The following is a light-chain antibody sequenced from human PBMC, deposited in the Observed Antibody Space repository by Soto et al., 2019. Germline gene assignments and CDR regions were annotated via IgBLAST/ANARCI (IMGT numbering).Light chain of an antibody. CDR2: STN. J-gene: IGLJ3*02. CDR1: SGSVSTTDS. CDR3: VLYMGSGISV. V-gene: IGLV8-61*01. Sequence: QTVVTQEPSFSVSPGGTVTLTCGLISGSVSTTDSPSWYQQTPGQAPRTLMYSTNIRSSGVPDRFSGSILGNKAALTIAGAQADDESYYYCVLYMGSGISVFGGGTKVTVL.